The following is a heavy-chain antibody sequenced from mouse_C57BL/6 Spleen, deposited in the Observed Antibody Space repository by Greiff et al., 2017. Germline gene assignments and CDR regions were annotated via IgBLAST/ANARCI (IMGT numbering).Heavy chain of an antibody. CDR2: ISDGGSYT. CDR3: ARETGNWYFDV. J-gene: IGHJ1*03. Sequence: EVHLVESGGGLVKPGGSLKLSCAASGFTFSSYAMSWVRQTPEKRLEWVATISDGGSYTYYPDNVKGRFTISRDNAKNNLYLQMSHLKSEDTAMYYCARETGNWYFDVWGTGTTVTVSS. D-gene: IGHD2-14*01. CDR1: GFTFSSYA. V-gene: IGHV5-4*01.